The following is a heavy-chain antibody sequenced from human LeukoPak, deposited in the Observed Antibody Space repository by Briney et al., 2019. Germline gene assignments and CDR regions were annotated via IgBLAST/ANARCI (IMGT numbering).Heavy chain of an antibody. Sequence: ASVKVSCKASGYTFTSYYMHWLRQPPGQGLEWMGIINPSGGSTSYAQKFQGRVTMTRDMSTSTVYMELSSLRSEDTAVYYCARDGVVGATTAYYYYYYMDVWGKGTTVTVSS. CDR1: GYTFTSYY. CDR2: INPSGGST. D-gene: IGHD1-26*01. J-gene: IGHJ6*03. V-gene: IGHV1-46*01. CDR3: ARDGVVGATTAYYYYYYMDV.